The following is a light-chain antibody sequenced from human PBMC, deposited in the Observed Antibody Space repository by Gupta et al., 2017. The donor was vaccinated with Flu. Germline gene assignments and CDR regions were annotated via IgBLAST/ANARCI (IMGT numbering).Light chain of an antibody. Sequence: QSVLTPQPSVSAAPGQKVTLSCAGSSSNLGSNDVSCYQQLPETAPNLLIYDNDQRHSGIPERFSGSKCGTSATVGITGIQTGDGADYYWGTGDDSMSGVVFGGGTKLAVL. CDR1: SSNLGSND. J-gene: IGLJ3*02. CDR2: DND. CDR3: GTGDDSMSGVV. V-gene: IGLV1-51*01.